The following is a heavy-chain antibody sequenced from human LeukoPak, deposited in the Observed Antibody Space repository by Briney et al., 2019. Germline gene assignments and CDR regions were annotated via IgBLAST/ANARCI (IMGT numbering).Heavy chain of an antibody. J-gene: IGHJ3*02. V-gene: IGHV1-2*04. CDR2: INPNSGGT. Sequence: ASVKVSCKASGYTFTGYYMHWVRQAPGQGLEWMGWINPNSGGTNYAQKFQGWVTMTRDTSISTAYMELSRLRSDDTAVYYCARALIRPGIAAAGTSAFPFDIWGQGTMVTVSS. D-gene: IGHD6-13*01. CDR3: ARALIRPGIAAAGTSAFPFDI. CDR1: GYTFTGYY.